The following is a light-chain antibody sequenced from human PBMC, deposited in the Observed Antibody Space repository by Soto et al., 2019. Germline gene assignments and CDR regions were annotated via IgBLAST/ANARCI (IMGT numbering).Light chain of an antibody. V-gene: IGKV2-28*01. CDR3: MQALQTWT. CDR2: LGS. J-gene: IGKJ1*01. Sequence: DFVMTQSPLSLAVTPGEPASISCRSSQSLLHSDGYNYLDWYLQKPGQSPQLLIYLGSNRASGVPDRFSGSGSGTDFTLKISRVEAEDVGVYYCMQALQTWTFGQGTKVEIK. CDR1: QSLLHSDGYNY.